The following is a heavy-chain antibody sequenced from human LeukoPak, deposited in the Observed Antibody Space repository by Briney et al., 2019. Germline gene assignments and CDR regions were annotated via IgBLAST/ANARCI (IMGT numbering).Heavy chain of an antibody. CDR1: GFTFSSYE. J-gene: IGHJ4*02. Sequence: PGGSLRLSCAASGFTFSSYEMNWVRQAPGKGLEWVSYISSSGSTIYYADSVKGRFTISRDNAKNSLYLQMNSLRAEDTAVYYCARDLSGSYYDGVGYFDYWGQGTLVTVSS. CDR3: ARDLSGSYYDGVGYFDY. D-gene: IGHD1-26*01. CDR2: ISSSGSTI. V-gene: IGHV3-48*03.